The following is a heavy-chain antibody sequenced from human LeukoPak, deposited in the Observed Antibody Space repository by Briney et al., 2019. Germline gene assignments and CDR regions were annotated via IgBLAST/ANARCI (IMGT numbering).Heavy chain of an antibody. CDR2: ISRNSTYI. J-gene: IGHJ4*02. CDR3: ASDEGNYFDY. Sequence: PGRSLRLSCAASGFTFSSYIMNSGRQAPGKWLEWVASISRNSTYIHYADSVKGRFTISRDNARNSLFLQMNSLRAEDTAIYYCASDEGNYFDYWGQGTLVTVSS. V-gene: IGHV3-21*01. CDR1: GFTFSSYI.